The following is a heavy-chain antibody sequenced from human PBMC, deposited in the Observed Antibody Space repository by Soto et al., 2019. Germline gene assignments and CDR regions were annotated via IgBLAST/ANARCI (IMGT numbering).Heavy chain of an antibody. CDR2: ISGSGGST. J-gene: IGHJ6*02. CDR1: GFTFSIYA. Sequence: GGSLRLSCAASGFTFSIYAVSWVRQAPGKGLEWVSTISGSGGSTYYADSVKGRFTISRDNSKNTLFLQMNSMRAEDTALYYCASYCSGTSCYTSSYYGMDVWGQGTTVTVSS. D-gene: IGHD2-2*02. CDR3: ASYCSGTSCYTSSYYGMDV. V-gene: IGHV3-23*01.